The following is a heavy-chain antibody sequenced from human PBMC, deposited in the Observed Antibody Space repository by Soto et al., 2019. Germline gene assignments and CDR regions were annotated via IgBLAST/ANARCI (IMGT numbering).Heavy chain of an antibody. J-gene: IGHJ4*02. V-gene: IGHV1-3*01. CDR3: ARALGGWTDY. CDR2: INAGNGNT. CDR1: GYTFTSYA. Sequence: VQLVQSGAEVKKPGASVKVSCKASGYTFTSYAMQWVRQAPGERLEWMGWINAGNGNTKYSQKFQGRVTITSDTTASTAYMELSSLRSADTAVYYSARALGGWTDYWGQGTLVTVSS. D-gene: IGHD6-19*01.